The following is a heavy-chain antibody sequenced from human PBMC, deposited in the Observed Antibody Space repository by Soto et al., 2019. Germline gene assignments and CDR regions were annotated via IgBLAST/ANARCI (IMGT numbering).Heavy chain of an antibody. CDR1: GFTFISYA. CDR3: AKDSMTGRRVYYFDY. D-gene: IGHD2-8*01. Sequence: GGSLRLSCAASGFTFISYAMSWVRQAPGKGLEWVSAISGSGGSTYYADSVKGRFTISRDNSKNTLYLQMNSLRAEDTAVYYCAKDSMTGRRVYYFDYWGQGTLVTVSS. J-gene: IGHJ4*02. V-gene: IGHV3-23*01. CDR2: ISGSGGST.